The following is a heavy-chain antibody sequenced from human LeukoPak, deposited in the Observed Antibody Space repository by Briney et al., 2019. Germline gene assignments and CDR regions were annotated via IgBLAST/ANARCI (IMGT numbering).Heavy chain of an antibody. CDR3: ASNNFYYYYYGMDV. Sequence: ASETLSLTCTVSGGSISSYYWSWIRQPPGKGLEWIGYIYYSGSTNYNPSLKSRVTISVDRSKNQFSLKLSSVTAADTAVYYCASNNFYYYYYGMDVWGQGTTVTVSS. CDR1: GGSISSYY. D-gene: IGHD1-20*01. V-gene: IGHV4-59*12. CDR2: IYYSGST. J-gene: IGHJ6*02.